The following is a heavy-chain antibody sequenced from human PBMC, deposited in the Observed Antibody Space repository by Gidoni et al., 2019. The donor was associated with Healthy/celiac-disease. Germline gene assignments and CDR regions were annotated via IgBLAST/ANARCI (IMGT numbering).Heavy chain of an antibody. CDR1: GVTFSSYG. J-gene: IGHJ4*02. Sequence: VQLVESGGGVVQPGGSLRLSCAASGVTFSSYGMHWVRQAPGKGLEWVAFIRYDGSNKYYADSVKGRFTISRDNSKNTLYLQMNSLRAEDTAVYYCAKDGSGSYGLTYFDYWGQGTLVTVSS. V-gene: IGHV3-30*02. CDR3: AKDGSGSYGLTYFDY. CDR2: IRYDGSNK. D-gene: IGHD3-10*01.